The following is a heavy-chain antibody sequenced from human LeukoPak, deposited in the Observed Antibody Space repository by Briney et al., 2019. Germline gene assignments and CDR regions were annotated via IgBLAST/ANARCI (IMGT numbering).Heavy chain of an antibody. Sequence: GGSLRLSCAASGFTFSSYGMHWVRQAPGKGLEWVAVISYDGSNKYYADSVKGRFTISRDNSKNTLYLQMNSLRAEDTAVYYCARELLGSRNDYWGQGTLVTVSS. D-gene: IGHD2-8*02. CDR2: ISYDGSNK. CDR3: ARELLGSRNDY. V-gene: IGHV3-30*03. CDR1: GFTFSSYG. J-gene: IGHJ4*02.